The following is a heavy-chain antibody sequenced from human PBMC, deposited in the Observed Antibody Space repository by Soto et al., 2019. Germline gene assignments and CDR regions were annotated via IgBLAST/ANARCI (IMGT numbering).Heavy chain of an antibody. D-gene: IGHD2-15*01. V-gene: IGHV3-23*01. CDR2: ISGSGGST. CDR3: AKLGGSWYFDL. Sequence: EVQLLESGGGLVQPGGSLSLSCAASGVTFSSYAMSWVRQAPGKGLEWVSAISGSGGSTYYADSVKGRFTISRANSKNTLYLQMNSLKAEDTAVYYCAKLGGSWYFDLWGRGTMVTVSS. J-gene: IGHJ2*01. CDR1: GVTFSSYA.